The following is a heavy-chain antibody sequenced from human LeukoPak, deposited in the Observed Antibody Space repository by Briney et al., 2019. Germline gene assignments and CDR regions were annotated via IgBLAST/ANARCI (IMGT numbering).Heavy chain of an antibody. V-gene: IGHV3-23*01. CDR3: AKRAAYSSSWHNWFDP. CDR2: ISGSGGST. Sequence: GGSLRLSCAASGFTFSSYAMRWVRQAPGKGREWVSAISGSGGSTYYADSVKGRFTISRDNSKNTLYLQMNSLRAEDTAVYYCAKRAAYSSSWHNWFDPWGQGTLVTVSS. CDR1: GFTFSSYA. D-gene: IGHD6-13*01. J-gene: IGHJ5*02.